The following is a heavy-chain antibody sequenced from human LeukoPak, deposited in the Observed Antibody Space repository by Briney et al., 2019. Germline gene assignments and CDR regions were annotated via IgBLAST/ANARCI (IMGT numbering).Heavy chain of an antibody. CDR1: GGSFSGYY. Sequence: SETLTLTCAVYGGSFSGYYWSWIRQPPGKGLEWIGEINHSGSTNYNPSLKSRVTISVDTSKDQFSLKVSSVTAADTAVYYCARSSKVGATADYWGQGTLVTVST. D-gene: IGHD1-26*01. V-gene: IGHV4-34*01. CDR3: ARSSKVGATADY. J-gene: IGHJ4*02. CDR2: INHSGST.